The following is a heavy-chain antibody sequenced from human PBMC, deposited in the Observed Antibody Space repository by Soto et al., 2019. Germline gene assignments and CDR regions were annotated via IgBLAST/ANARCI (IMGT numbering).Heavy chain of an antibody. CDR1: GFTLSDYY. V-gene: IGHV3-11*01. Sequence: QVQLVESGGGLVKPGGSLRLSCVASGFTLSDYYMSWIRQAPGKGLEWVSYISSSGTIDNYADSVKGRFTISRDNAKNALFLQMNGLRAEDTAVYYCARRTMGNSYYMDVWGKGTTVTVSS. J-gene: IGHJ6*03. CDR3: ARRTMGNSYYMDV. CDR2: ISSSGTID. D-gene: IGHD3-10*01.